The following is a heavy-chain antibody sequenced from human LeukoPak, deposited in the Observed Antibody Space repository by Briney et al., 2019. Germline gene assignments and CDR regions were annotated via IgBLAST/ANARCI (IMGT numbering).Heavy chain of an antibody. Sequence: ASVKVSCQASGYTFTGYYMHWVRQAPGQGLEWMGWINPNSGDTNYAQKFQGRVTMTRDTSISTAYMELSRLRSDDTAVYYCARDLFLSGSHYYGSGSYVTLNDCWGQGTLVTVSS. CDR1: GYTFTGYY. CDR3: ARDLFLSGSHYYGSGSYVTLNDC. J-gene: IGHJ4*02. V-gene: IGHV1-2*02. CDR2: INPNSGDT. D-gene: IGHD3-10*01.